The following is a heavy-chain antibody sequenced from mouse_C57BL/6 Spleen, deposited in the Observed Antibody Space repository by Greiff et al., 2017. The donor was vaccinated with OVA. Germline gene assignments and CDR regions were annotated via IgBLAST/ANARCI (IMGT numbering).Heavy chain of an antibody. CDR3: ARSDGYYFFDY. CDR1: GYTFTGYW. Sequence: VQLQQSGAELMKPGASVKLSCKATGYTFTGYWIEWVKQRPGHGLEWIGEILPGSGSTNYNEKFKGKATLPADKPSNTAYMQLSSLTNEDTAIYDCARSDGYYFFDYWGQGTTLTVSS. CDR2: ILPGSGST. V-gene: IGHV1-9*01. J-gene: IGHJ2*01. D-gene: IGHD2-3*01.